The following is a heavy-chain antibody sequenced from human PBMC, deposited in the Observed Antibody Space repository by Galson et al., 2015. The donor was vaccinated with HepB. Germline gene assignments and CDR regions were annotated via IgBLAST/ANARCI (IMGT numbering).Heavy chain of an antibody. Sequence: SLRLSCAASGFTFSDYWMSWVRQAPGKGLEWVANIKQDGGEKYYVDSVKGRFTISRDSAKNSLYLQMNSLRAEDTAVYYCARDWGIAVAGTWWFDPWGQGTLVTVSS. J-gene: IGHJ5*02. V-gene: IGHV3-7*01. D-gene: IGHD6-19*01. CDR3: ARDWGIAVAGTWWFDP. CDR1: GFTFSDYW. CDR2: IKQDGGEK.